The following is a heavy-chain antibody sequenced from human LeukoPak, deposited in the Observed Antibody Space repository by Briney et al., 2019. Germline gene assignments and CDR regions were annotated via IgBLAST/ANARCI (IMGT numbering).Heavy chain of an antibody. CDR1: GSTFTAYY. CDR2: INPTTGGT. D-gene: IGHD7-27*01. V-gene: IGHV1-2*02. J-gene: IGHJ4*02. CDR3: ALTGDLFDY. Sequence: ASVKVCCKTSGSTFTAYYIHWVRQPPGQGLEWVGWINPTTGGTNYAQKFQGRVTVTRDTYISTAYMELASLRSDDTAVYYCALTGDLFDYWGQGTLVTVSS.